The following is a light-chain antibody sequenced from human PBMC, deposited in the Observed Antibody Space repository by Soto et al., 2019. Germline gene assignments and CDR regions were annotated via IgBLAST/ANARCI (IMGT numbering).Light chain of an antibody. CDR3: SSYAGTYTV. Sequence: QSALTQPASVSGSPGQSITISCTGTSSDIGSYNYVSWYQRHPGRAPKLMIYDVSYRPSGVSDRFSGSKSGYTASLTISGLQTEDEDYYYCSSYAGTYTVFGGGTKLTVL. V-gene: IGLV2-14*03. J-gene: IGLJ2*01. CDR2: DVS. CDR1: SSDIGSYNY.